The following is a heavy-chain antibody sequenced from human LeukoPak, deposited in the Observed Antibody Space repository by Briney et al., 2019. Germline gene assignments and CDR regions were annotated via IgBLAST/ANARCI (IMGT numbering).Heavy chain of an antibody. J-gene: IGHJ4*02. CDR3: ARDAKSGYLDY. CDR1: GDSITRGGYS. Sequence: PSETLSLTCAVSGDSITRGGYSWTWIRQPPGKGLEWIGYIYHSGTTYYNPSLKSRVTISVDRSKNQFSLNLRSVTAADTAVYYCARDAKSGYLDYWGQGTLVTVSS. V-gene: IGHV4-30-2*01. CDR2: IYHSGTT. D-gene: IGHD3-3*01.